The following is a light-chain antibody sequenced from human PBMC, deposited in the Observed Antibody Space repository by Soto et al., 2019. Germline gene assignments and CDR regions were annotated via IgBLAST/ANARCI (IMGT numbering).Light chain of an antibody. CDR1: TSDVGGFNY. CDR2: EVS. CDR3: SSYTSSSSWV. Sequence: QSALTQPASVSGSPGQSIPISCIGTTSDVGGFNYVSWYQQHPGKAPKLMIYEVSDRPSGISNRFSGSKSGNTASLTISGLQAEDEADYYCSSYTSSSSWVFGGGTKVTVL. V-gene: IGLV2-14*01. J-gene: IGLJ3*02.